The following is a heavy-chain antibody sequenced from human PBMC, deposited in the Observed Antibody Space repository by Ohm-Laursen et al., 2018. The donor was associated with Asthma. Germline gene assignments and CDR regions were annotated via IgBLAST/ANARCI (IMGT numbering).Heavy chain of an antibody. J-gene: IGHJ3*02. CDR2: IRSKAYGGTT. V-gene: IGHV3-49*03. Sequence: SLRLSCTASGFTFGDYAMSWFRQAPGKGLEWVGFIRSKAYGGTTEYAASVKGRFTISRDDSKSIAYLQMNSLKTEDTAVYYCTRPLTDYGDPGDAFDIWGQGTMVTVSS. CDR1: GFTFGDYA. D-gene: IGHD4-17*01. CDR3: TRPLTDYGDPGDAFDI.